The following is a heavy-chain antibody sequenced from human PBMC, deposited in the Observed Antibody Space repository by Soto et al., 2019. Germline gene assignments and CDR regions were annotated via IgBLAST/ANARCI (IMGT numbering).Heavy chain of an antibody. J-gene: IGHJ5*02. CDR1: GGSIRNNY. Sequence: SETLSLTCTFSGGSIRNNYWSWIRQPPGKGLEWVGYIYYTGTSKYNPSLKSRVTISVDSSKNQFSLKLSSVTAADTAVYYCAKFGINLIRGAYRSLFDPWGQGTLVTVSS. V-gene: IGHV4-59*08. CDR2: IYYTGTS. CDR3: AKFGINLIRGAYRSLFDP. D-gene: IGHD3-10*01.